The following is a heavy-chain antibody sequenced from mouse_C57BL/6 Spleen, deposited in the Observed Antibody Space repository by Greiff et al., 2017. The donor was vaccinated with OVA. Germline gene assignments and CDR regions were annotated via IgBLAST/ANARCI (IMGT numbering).Heavy chain of an antibody. D-gene: IGHD4-1*01. V-gene: IGHV1-47*01. CDR1: GYTFTTYP. CDR2: FHPYNDDT. J-gene: IGHJ2*01. CDR3: ARKNGLGGGYFDY. Sequence: VQGVESGAELVKPGASVKMSCKASGYTFTTYPIEWMKQNHGKSLEWIGNFHPYNDDTKYNEKFKGKATLTVEKSSSTVYLELSRLTSDDSAVYYCARKNGLGGGYFDYWGQGTTLTVSS.